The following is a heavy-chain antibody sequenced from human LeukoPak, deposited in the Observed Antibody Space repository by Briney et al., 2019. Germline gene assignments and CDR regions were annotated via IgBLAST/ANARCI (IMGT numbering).Heavy chain of an antibody. CDR1: GYTFTSYA. Sequence: ASVKVSCKASGYTFTSYAMNWVRQAPGQGLEWMGWINTNTGNPTYAQGFTGRFVFSLDTSVSTAYLQISSLKAEDAAVYYCARGGPYGIPTGRYYGMDVWGQGTTVTVSS. V-gene: IGHV7-4-1*02. CDR2: INTNTGNP. J-gene: IGHJ6*02. D-gene: IGHD4-17*01. CDR3: ARGGPYGIPTGRYYGMDV.